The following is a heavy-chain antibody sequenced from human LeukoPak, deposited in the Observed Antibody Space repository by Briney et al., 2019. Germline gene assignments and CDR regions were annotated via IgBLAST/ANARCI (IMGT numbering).Heavy chain of an antibody. Sequence: GGSLRHSCAASGFTFSSYSMNWVRQAPGKGLEWVSYISSGSSTIYYADSVKGRFTISRDNAENSLYLQMDSLRVEDTAVYYCTRGMDHINYAWFDPWGQGTLVIVSS. CDR1: GFTFSSYS. J-gene: IGHJ5*02. D-gene: IGHD4-11*01. CDR2: ISSGSSTI. V-gene: IGHV3-48*04. CDR3: TRGMDHINYAWFDP.